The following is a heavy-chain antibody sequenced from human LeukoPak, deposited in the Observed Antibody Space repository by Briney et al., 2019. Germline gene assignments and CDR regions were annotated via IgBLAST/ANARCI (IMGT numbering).Heavy chain of an antibody. CDR2: INSDGSST. CDR1: GFTFSSYC. Sequence: GGSLRLSCAASGFTFSSYCMHWVRQAPGKGLVWVSRINSDGSSTSYADSVRGRFTISRDNAKNTLYLQMNSLRAEDTAVYYCARGPTFAAPSFDYWGQGTLVTVSS. CDR3: ARGPTFAAPSFDY. J-gene: IGHJ4*02. D-gene: IGHD3-3*01. V-gene: IGHV3-74*01.